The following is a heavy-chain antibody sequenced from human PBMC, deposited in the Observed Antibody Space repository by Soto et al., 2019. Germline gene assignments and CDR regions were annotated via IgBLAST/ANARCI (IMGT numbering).Heavy chain of an antibody. CDR1: GCTFFNYA. CDR2: ISGSGFST. V-gene: IGHV3-23*01. D-gene: IGHD3-10*01. CDR3: AKERGVFGSGRYDFEN. J-gene: IGHJ4*02. Sequence: SLRRSFTASGCTFFNYAINWVLQAPGKGLDWVSGISGSGFSTYYADSVKGRFTISRDNSKKTLYMEMNSLRDEDTAVYYCAKERGVFGSGRYDFENWGQGTLVTVS.